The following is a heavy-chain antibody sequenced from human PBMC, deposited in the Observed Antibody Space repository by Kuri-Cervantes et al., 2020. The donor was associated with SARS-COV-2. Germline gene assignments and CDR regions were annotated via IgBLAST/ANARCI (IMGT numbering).Heavy chain of an antibody. CDR1: GYSFTSYW. CDR2: IETSDSYT. J-gene: IGHJ4*02. V-gene: IGHV5-10-1*01. CDR3: ARLRICGGDCSPSFDY. Sequence: KVSCKGSGYSFTSYWISWVRQMPGKGLEWMGRIETSDSYTNYSPSFQGHVTISADKSISTAYLQWSSLKASDTAMYYCARLRICGGDCSPSFDYWGQGTLVTVSS. D-gene: IGHD2-21*02.